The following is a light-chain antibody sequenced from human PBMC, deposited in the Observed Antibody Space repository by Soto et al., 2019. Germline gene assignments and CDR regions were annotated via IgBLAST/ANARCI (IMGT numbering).Light chain of an antibody. CDR2: GAS. J-gene: IGKJ1*01. V-gene: IGKV3-20*01. Sequence: EIVLTQSPGTLSLSPGERATLSCRASQSVSSSYIAWYQQKPGQAPRLLIYGASSRATGIPDRFSGSGSGTDFTLTISRLETEDFAVYYCQQYGSSPWGFGKWTKVEIK. CDR1: QSVSSSY. CDR3: QQYGSSPWG.